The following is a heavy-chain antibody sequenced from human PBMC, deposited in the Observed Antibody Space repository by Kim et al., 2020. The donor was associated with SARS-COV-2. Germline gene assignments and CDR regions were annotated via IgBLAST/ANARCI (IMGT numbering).Heavy chain of an antibody. Sequence: ASVKVSCKASGYTFTSYYMNWVRQAPGQGLEWMGIINPSGGSTSYAQKFQGRVTMTRDTSTSTVYMELSSLRSEDTAVYYCARDLTTVVTAYYYYGMDVWGQGPTVTVSS. D-gene: IGHD4-17*01. J-gene: IGHJ6*02. CDR3: ARDLTTVVTAYYYYGMDV. CDR2: INPSGGST. V-gene: IGHV1-46*01. CDR1: GYTFTSYY.